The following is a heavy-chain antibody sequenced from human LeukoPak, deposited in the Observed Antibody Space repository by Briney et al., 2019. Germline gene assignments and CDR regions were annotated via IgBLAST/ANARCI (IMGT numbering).Heavy chain of an antibody. CDR3: ARNRAAPEN. CDR2: IKQDGSAQ. CDR1: GFTFSNSW. D-gene: IGHD1-14*01. Sequence: GGSLRLSCAASGFTFSNSWMTWVRQAPGKGLEWVASIKQDGSAQYYVDSVKGRFAISRDNAKNSLSLQMNSLRDDDTAIYHCARNRAAPENWGQGTLVTVSS. V-gene: IGHV3-7*01. J-gene: IGHJ4*02.